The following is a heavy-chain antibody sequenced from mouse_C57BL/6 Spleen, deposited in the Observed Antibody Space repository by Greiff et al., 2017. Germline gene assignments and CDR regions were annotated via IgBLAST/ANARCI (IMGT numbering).Heavy chain of an antibody. D-gene: IGHD2-5*01. J-gene: IGHJ4*01. CDR2: IYPRSGNT. CDR1: GYTFTSYG. V-gene: IGHV1-81*01. Sequence: VQLQQSGAELARPGASVKLSCKASGYTFTSYGISWVKQRTGQGLEWIGEIYPRSGNTYYNETFKGKDTLTSDKSSGTTYMELRRLTSEDSAVYFCARREATYYSNCDYAMDYWGQGTSVTVSS. CDR3: ARREATYYSNCDYAMDY.